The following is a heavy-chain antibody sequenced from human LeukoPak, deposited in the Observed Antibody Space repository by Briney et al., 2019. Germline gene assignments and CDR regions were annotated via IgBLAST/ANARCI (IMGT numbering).Heavy chain of an antibody. J-gene: IGHJ4*02. Sequence: SETLSLTCNVSGYSISSGYFWGWIRQPPGKGLEWIGCIFHTGSTYYNPSLKSRVTISVDTSKNQFSLKLSSVTAADTTVYYCARRPAGDRGYGFDYWGQGTLVTVSS. CDR3: ARRPAGDRGYGFDY. D-gene: IGHD5-12*01. CDR2: IFHTGST. V-gene: IGHV4-38-2*02. CDR1: GYSISSGYF.